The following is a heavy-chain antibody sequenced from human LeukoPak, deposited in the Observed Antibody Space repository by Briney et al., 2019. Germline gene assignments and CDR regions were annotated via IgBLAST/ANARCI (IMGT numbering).Heavy chain of an antibody. CDR1: GFTFSRYA. Sequence: GGSLRLSCEASGFTFSRYAMNWVRQAPGKGLEWVSSISSSSSYIYYADSVKGRFTISRDNAKNSLYLQMNSLRAEDTAVYYCARGQTIFGVDPGYYYYGMDVWGQGTTVTVSS. J-gene: IGHJ6*02. V-gene: IGHV3-21*01. CDR3: ARGQTIFGVDPGYYYYGMDV. CDR2: ISSSSSYI. D-gene: IGHD3-3*01.